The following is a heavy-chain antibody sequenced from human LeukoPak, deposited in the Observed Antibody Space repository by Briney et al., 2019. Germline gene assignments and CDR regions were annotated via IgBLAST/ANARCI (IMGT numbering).Heavy chain of an antibody. Sequence: ASVKVSCKVSGYTPTELSMHWVRQAPGKGLEWMGGFHPEDGETIYAQKFQGRDTMTEDTSTDTAYMELRSLRSDDTAVYYCATSVRYSDWSFFRLAYWGQGTQVTVSS. J-gene: IGHJ4*02. CDR2: FHPEDGET. D-gene: IGHD3-9*01. CDR3: ATSVRYSDWSFFRLAY. CDR1: GYTPTELS. V-gene: IGHV1-24*01.